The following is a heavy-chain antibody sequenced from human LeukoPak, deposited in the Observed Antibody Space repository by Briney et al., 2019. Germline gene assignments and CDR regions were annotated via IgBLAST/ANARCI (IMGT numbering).Heavy chain of an antibody. CDR3: ARSGDGDRSPLGDWFFDL. Sequence: AAVKVSCKASGYTFIDYSVHWVRQAPGQGLEWMGWVNPNSGGTHYAQKFQAWVTMTRDMSISTAYMELNKLKSDDTAVYYCARSGDGDRSPLGDWFFDLWGRGTLVTVSS. V-gene: IGHV1-2*04. D-gene: IGHD3-22*01. CDR1: GYTFIDYS. J-gene: IGHJ2*01. CDR2: VNPNSGGT.